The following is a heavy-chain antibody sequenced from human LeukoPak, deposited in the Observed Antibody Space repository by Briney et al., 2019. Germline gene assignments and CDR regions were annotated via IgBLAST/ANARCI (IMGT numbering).Heavy chain of an antibody. Sequence: GGSLRLSCAASGFTFSSYAMSWVRQAPGKGLEWVSAISGSGGSTYYADSVKGRFTISRDKSKKTLYLQMNSLRAEDTAVYYCAKVPWVGELDYWGQGTLVTVSS. CDR3: AKVPWVGELDY. J-gene: IGHJ4*02. CDR2: ISGSGGST. CDR1: GFTFSSYA. D-gene: IGHD3-10*01. V-gene: IGHV3-23*01.